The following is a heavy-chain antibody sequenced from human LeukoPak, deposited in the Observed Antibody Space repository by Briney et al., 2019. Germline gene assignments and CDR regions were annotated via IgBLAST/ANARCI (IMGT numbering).Heavy chain of an antibody. CDR1: GGTFSSYA. Sequence: ASVKVSCKASGGTFSSYAISWVRQAPGQGLEWMGWINPNSGGTNYAQKFQGRVTMTRDTSISTAYMELSRLRSDDTAVYYCARDGGYCSGGSCYSRFDPWGQGTLVTVSS. V-gene: IGHV1-2*02. CDR2: INPNSGGT. CDR3: ARDGGYCSGGSCYSRFDP. D-gene: IGHD2-15*01. J-gene: IGHJ5*02.